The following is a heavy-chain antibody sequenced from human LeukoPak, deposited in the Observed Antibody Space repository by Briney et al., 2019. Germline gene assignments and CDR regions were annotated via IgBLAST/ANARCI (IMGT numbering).Heavy chain of an antibody. D-gene: IGHD3-3*01. J-gene: IGHJ4*02. CDR3: AKDLTIFGVVTTFDY. Sequence: GGSLRLSCEASGFTFSKHGLNWVRQAPGKGLEWVSSISSSGTYIYYADSLKGRFTISRDNSKNTLYLQMNSLRAEDTAVYYCAKDLTIFGVVTTFDYWGQGTLVTVSS. CDR1: GFTFSKHG. CDR2: ISSSGTYI. V-gene: IGHV3-21*04.